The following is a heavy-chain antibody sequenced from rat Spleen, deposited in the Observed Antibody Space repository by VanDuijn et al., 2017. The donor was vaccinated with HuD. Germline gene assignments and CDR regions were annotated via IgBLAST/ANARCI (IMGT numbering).Heavy chain of an antibody. V-gene: IGHV5-17*01. CDR2: ILYDDTNT. CDR3: ARHPQLGAFWYFDF. J-gene: IGHJ1*01. CDR1: GFTFSGYA. Sequence: EVQLVETGGGLVQPGRSLKLSCVASGFTFSGYAMAWVRQAPKKGLEWVATILYDDTNTYYRDSVKGRFTISRTNAESTLYLHMDSLASEDTATYYCARHPQLGAFWYFDFWGPGTMVTVSS. D-gene: IGHD5-1*01.